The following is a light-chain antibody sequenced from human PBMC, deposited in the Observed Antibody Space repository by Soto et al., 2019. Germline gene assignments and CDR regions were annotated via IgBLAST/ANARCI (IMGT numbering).Light chain of an antibody. CDR1: QSGLHGSNNMSL. J-gene: IGKJ2*01. CDR2: WTS. V-gene: IGKV4-1*01. Sequence: DIVMTQSPDSLAVSLGEGATITCKSSQSGLHGSNNMSLLAWYQQKPGQPPKLLIYWTSTRESGVPDRFSGCGSGTDFTLTINSLQAEDVAVYYCQQYYTTPYPFGQGTKLEIK. CDR3: QQYYTTPYP.